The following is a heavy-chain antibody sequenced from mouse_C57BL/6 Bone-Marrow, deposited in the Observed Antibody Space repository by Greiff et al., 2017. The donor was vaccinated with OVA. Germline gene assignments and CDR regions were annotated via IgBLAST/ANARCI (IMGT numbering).Heavy chain of an antibody. V-gene: IGHV5-17*01. CDR3: ARSFITTVLDY. CDR1: GFTFSDYG. D-gene: IGHD1-1*01. CDR2: ISSGSSTI. Sequence: VQLKESGGGLVKPGGSLKLSCAASGFTFSDYGMHWVRQAPEKGLEWVAYISSGSSTIYYADTVKGRFTISRDNAKNTLFLQMTSLRSEDTAMYYCARSFITTVLDYWGQGTTLTVSS. J-gene: IGHJ2*01.